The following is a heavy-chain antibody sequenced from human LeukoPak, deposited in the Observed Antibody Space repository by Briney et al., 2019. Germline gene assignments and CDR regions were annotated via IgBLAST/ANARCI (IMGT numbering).Heavy chain of an antibody. V-gene: IGHV3-30*03. CDR2: ISYDGSNK. CDR1: GFTFSSYG. D-gene: IGHD3-3*01. Sequence: GGSLRLSCAASGFTFSSYGMHWVRQAPGKGLEWVAVISYDGSNKYYADSVKGRFTISRDNSKNTLYLQMNSLRAEDTAVYYCARDQGVYYDFWSGYSGIDYWGQGTLVTVSS. CDR3: ARDQGVYYDFWSGYSGIDY. J-gene: IGHJ4*02.